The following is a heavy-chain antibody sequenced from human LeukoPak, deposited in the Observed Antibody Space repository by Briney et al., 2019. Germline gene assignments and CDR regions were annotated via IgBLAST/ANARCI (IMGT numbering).Heavy chain of an antibody. V-gene: IGHV3-21*01. Sequence: PGGSLRLSCAASGFTFSSYEMHWVRQAPGKGLEWVSSISSSSSYIYYADSVKGRFTISRDNSKNTLYLQMNSLRAEDTAVYYCARVGYSYGYGPLDYWGQGTLVTVSS. CDR2: ISSSSSYI. J-gene: IGHJ4*02. D-gene: IGHD5-18*01. CDR1: GFTFSSYE. CDR3: ARVGYSYGYGPLDY.